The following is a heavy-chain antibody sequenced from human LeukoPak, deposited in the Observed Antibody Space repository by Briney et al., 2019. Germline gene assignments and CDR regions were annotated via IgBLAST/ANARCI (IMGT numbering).Heavy chain of an antibody. J-gene: IGHJ4*02. CDR3: TRDPAYYLRYGYFDY. D-gene: IGHD1-26*01. Sequence: GGSLRLSCSASGFISSTSAMNWVRQAPGKGLEWVSSMNNVGSHIYYRDSVKGRFTISRDDAKNSVYLQMNNLRAADTALYYCTRDPAYYLRYGYFDYWGQGILVTVSS. V-gene: IGHV3-21*01. CDR2: MNNVGSHI. CDR1: GFISSTSA.